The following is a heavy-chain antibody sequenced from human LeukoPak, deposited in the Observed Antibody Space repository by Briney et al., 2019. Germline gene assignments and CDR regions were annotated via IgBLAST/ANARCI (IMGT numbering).Heavy chain of an antibody. CDR2: IIPIFGTA. CDR1: GGTFSSYA. D-gene: IGHD2/OR15-2a*01. V-gene: IGHV1-69*13. Sequence: SVKVSCKASGGTFSSYAISWVRQAPGQGLEWMGGIIPIFGTANYAQKFQGRVTITADESTNTAYMELSSLRSEDTAVFYCAREGSKGLSRADAFDIWGQGTMVTVSS. CDR3: AREGSKGLSRADAFDI. J-gene: IGHJ3*02.